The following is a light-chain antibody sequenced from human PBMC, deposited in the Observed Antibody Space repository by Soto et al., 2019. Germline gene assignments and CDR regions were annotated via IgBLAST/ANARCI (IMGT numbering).Light chain of an antibody. CDR3: QQRVTWPGT. CDR2: GAS. CDR1: QNINNY. V-gene: IGKV3-11*01. Sequence: EIELTQSPATLSLSPGERATLSCRASQNINNYLAWYQQKPGQTPRLLIYGASTRATDIPARFSGSGSGTDFTLTISGLEPEDFAVYYCQQRVTWPGTFGGGTKVEIK. J-gene: IGKJ4*01.